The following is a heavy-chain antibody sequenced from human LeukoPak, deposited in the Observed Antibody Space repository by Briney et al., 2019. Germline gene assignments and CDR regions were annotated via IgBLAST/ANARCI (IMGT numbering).Heavy chain of an antibody. CDR3: ARVTSPARRGRTLVAAAATPFDY. CDR1: GYTFTDYY. J-gene: IGHJ4*02. CDR2: INPGGGRT. V-gene: IGHV1-46*01. Sequence: ASVKVSCKASGYTFTDYYVHWVRRAPGLGLERMGVINPGGGRTTYAQKFQDRVNMTRDTSTSTVYMELSGLTSADTAVYFCARVTSPARRGRTLVAAAATPFDYWGQGTLVTVSS. D-gene: IGHD2-15*01.